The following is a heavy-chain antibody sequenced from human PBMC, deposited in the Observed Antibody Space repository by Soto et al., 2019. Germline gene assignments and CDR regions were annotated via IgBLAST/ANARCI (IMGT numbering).Heavy chain of an antibody. CDR2: IYYSGST. J-gene: IGHJ3*02. CDR1: GGSISSYY. V-gene: IGHV4-59*01. D-gene: IGHD3-3*01. CDR3: ARSLSLDTIYDASDI. Sequence: SETLSLTCTVSGGSISSYYWSWIRQPPGKGLEWIGYIYYSGSTNYNPSLKSRVTISVDTSKNQFSLKLSSVTAADTAVYYCARSLSLDTIYDASDIWGQGTMVTVSS.